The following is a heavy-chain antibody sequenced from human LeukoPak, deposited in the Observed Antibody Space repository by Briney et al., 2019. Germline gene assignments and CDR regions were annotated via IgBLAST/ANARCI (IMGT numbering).Heavy chain of an antibody. Sequence: GGSLRLSCAASGFTFSDYYMSWLRQAPGKGLEWVSYISSSGSTIYYADSVKGRFTISRDNAKNSLYLQMNSLRAEDTAVYYCARESGGYDFNVRWFDPWGQGTLVTVSS. CDR1: GFTFSDYY. CDR2: ISSSGSTI. J-gene: IGHJ5*02. D-gene: IGHD5-12*01. CDR3: ARESGGYDFNVRWFDP. V-gene: IGHV3-11*01.